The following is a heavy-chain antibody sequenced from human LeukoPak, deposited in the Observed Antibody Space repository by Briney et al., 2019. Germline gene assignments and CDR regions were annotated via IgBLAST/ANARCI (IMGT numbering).Heavy chain of an antibody. CDR2: IYYSGST. V-gene: IGHV4-31*03. D-gene: IGHD3-3*01. J-gene: IGHJ4*02. Sequence: PSETLSLTCTVSGGSISSGGYYWSWIRQHPGKGLEWIGYIYYSGSTYYNPSLKSRVTISVDTSKNQFSLNLISVTAADTAVYYCARVSTQGATLRFLESLVLDHWGQGTQVTVSS. CDR1: GGSISSGGYY. CDR3: ARVSTQGATLRFLESLVLDH.